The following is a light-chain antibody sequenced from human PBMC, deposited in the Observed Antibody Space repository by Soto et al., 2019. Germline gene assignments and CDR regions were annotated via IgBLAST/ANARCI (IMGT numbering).Light chain of an antibody. CDR3: GTWDTNLSAYV. CDR2: EDI. V-gene: IGLV1-51*02. CDR1: TSNTLHNF. J-gene: IGLJ1*01. Sequence: QSVLTQPPSVSAAPGQKVTISCSGDTSNTLHNFVSWYQQLPGAAPKLLIYEDIKRPSGIPDRFSGSKFGTSVTLAITGLQTGDEADYYCGTWDTNLSAYVFGTGTKLTVL.